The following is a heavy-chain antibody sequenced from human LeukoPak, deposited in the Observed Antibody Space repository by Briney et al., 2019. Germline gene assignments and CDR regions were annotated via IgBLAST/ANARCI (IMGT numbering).Heavy chain of an antibody. J-gene: IGHJ6*02. CDR3: ARDTPYNDCSGGSCRTYYYYYGMDV. CDR1: GYTFTSYG. V-gene: IGHV1-18*01. D-gene: IGHD2-15*01. CDR2: ISAYNGNT. Sequence: ASVKVSCKASGYTFTSYGISWVRQAPGQGLEWMGWISAYNGNTNYAQKLQGRVTMTTDTSTGTAYMELRSLRSDDTAVYYCARDTPYNDCSGGSCRTYYYYYGMDVWGQGTTVTVSS.